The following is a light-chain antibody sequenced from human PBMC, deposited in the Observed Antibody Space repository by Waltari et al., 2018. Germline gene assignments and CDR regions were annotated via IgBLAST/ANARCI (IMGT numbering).Light chain of an antibody. J-gene: IGKJ4*01. Sequence: DIQMTQSPSSVSASVGDRVTIPCRASRDISRWLAWYQQKPGKAPKFLIYDASTLQRGVPSRFSGSGYGREFTLTITSLQPEDFSTYYCQQGNDFPLTFGGGTKVEMK. CDR2: DAS. V-gene: IGKV1-12*01. CDR3: QQGNDFPLT. CDR1: RDISRW.